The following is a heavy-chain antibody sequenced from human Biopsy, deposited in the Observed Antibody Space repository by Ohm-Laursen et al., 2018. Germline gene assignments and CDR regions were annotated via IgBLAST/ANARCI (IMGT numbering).Heavy chain of an antibody. CDR2: VYYSGST. CDR3: ARHSLDDFWSGAHYYFDY. J-gene: IGHJ4*02. V-gene: IGHV4-59*08. Sequence: SETLSLTCSVSGGSIISYYWGWLRQPPGEGLEWIGHVYYSGSTFYNSSLESRVTVSVDTSKNQFHLRLTSMSASDTAVYYCARHSLDDFWSGAHYYFDYWGLGTLVTVSS. CDR1: GGSIISYY. D-gene: IGHD3-3*01.